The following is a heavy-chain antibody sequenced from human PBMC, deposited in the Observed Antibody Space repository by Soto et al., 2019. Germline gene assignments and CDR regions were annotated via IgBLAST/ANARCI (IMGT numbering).Heavy chain of an antibody. Sequence: EVQLLESGGGLVQPGGSLRLSCVASGFTFGTYAMSWVRQAPGKGLEWVSAISHNGITKYYADSVKGRFTISRDNSKNTLYLQMNSLRAEDTAVYFCAQQSYGGGVYPLVFDYWGQGTLVTVSS. CDR2: ISHNGITK. CDR1: GFTFGTYA. V-gene: IGHV3-23*01. D-gene: IGHD2-8*01. J-gene: IGHJ4*02. CDR3: AQQSYGGGVYPLVFDY.